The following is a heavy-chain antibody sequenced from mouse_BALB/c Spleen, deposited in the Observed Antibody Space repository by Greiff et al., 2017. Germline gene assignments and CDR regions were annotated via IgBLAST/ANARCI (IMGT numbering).Heavy chain of an antibody. V-gene: IGHV1-18*01. D-gene: IGHD2-3*01. CDR1: GYTFTDYN. J-gene: IGHJ4*01. CDR3: ARRRLLDAMDY. Sequence: VQLKESGPELVKPGASVKIPCKASGYTFTDYNVDWVKQSHGKSLEWIGDINPNNGGTIYNQKFKGKATLTVDKSSSTAYMELRSLTSEDTAVYYCARRRLLDAMDYWGQGTSVTVSS. CDR2: INPNNGGT.